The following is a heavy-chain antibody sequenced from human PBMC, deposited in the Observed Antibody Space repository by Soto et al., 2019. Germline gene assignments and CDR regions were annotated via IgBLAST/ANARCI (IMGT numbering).Heavy chain of an antibody. J-gene: IGHJ6*02. Sequence: QVQLQQWGAGLLKPSETLSLTCAVYGGSFSGYYWSWIRQPPGKGLEWIGEINHSGSTNYNPSLKRRVTITVDTSKNQFSLKLSSVTAADTAVYYCARGIFSAGSTGMDVWGQGTTVTVSS. D-gene: IGHD3-10*01. CDR3: ARGIFSAGSTGMDV. CDR2: INHSGST. CDR1: GGSFSGYY. V-gene: IGHV4-34*01.